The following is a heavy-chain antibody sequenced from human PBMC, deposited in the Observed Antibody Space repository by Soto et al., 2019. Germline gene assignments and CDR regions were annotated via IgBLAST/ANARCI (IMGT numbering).Heavy chain of an antibody. Sequence: QVQLVESGGGVVQPGRSLRLSCAASGFTFSSYAMHWVRQAPGKGLEWVAVISYDGSNKYYEDSVKGRFTISRDNSKNTLYLQMISLRAEDTAVYYFARGNSGSYSDAFDIWGQGTMVTVSS. CDR1: GFTFSSYA. D-gene: IGHD1-26*01. J-gene: IGHJ3*02. CDR3: ARGNSGSYSDAFDI. V-gene: IGHV3-30-3*01. CDR2: ISYDGSNK.